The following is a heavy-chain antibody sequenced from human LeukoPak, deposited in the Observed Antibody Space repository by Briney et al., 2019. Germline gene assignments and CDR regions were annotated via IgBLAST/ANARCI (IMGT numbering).Heavy chain of an antibody. D-gene: IGHD4-17*01. CDR2: ISAYNGNT. V-gene: IGHV1-18*01. Sequence: GASVKVSCKASGYTFTSYGISWVRQAPGQGLEWMGWISAYNGNTNYAQKFQGRVTMTRNTSISTAYMELSSLRSEDTAVYYCARGGVEIYGTNYYYGMDVWGQGTTVTVSS. CDR1: GYTFTSYG. J-gene: IGHJ6*02. CDR3: ARGGVEIYGTNYYYGMDV.